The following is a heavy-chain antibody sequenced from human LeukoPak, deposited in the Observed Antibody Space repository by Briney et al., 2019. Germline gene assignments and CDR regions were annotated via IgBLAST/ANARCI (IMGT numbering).Heavy chain of an antibody. CDR2: INPGSGGT. J-gene: IGHJ6*01. CDR3: ARGGFVVAPPLAV. D-gene: IGHD3-3*01. V-gene: IGHV1-2*02. Sequence: ASVNLSCNASEYTFTGYYLHWVRHAPGQGLEWMGCINPGSGGTNYAQKFQDRVTMTRDMYISTAYMELSSLRYDDTAVYFCARGGFVVAPPLAVWGQGTTVTVSS. CDR1: EYTFTGYY.